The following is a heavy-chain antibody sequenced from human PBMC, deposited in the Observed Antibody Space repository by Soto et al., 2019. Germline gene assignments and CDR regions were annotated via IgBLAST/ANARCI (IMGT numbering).Heavy chain of an antibody. CDR2: IYYSGST. D-gene: IGHD3-9*01. J-gene: IGHJ6*02. Sequence: PSETLSLTCTVSGGFISSYYWSWIRQPPGKGLEWIGYIYYSGSTNYNPSLKSRVTISVDTSKNQFSLKLSSVTAADTAVYYCASLNYYYYGMDVWGQGTTVTVSS. CDR1: GGFISSYY. V-gene: IGHV4-59*08. CDR3: ASLNYYYYGMDV.